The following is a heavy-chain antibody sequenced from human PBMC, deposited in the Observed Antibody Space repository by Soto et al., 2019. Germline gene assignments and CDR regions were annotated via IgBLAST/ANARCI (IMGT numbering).Heavy chain of an antibody. Sequence: GGSLRLSCAASGFTFSSYAMSWVRQAPGKGLEWVSAISGSGGSTYYADSVKGRFTISRDNSKNTLYLQMNSLRAEDTAVYYWAKWALLYYDSSGYSPHYFDYWGQGTLVTVSS. J-gene: IGHJ4*02. CDR1: GFTFSSYA. CDR3: AKWALLYYDSSGYSPHYFDY. D-gene: IGHD3-22*01. CDR2: ISGSGGST. V-gene: IGHV3-23*01.